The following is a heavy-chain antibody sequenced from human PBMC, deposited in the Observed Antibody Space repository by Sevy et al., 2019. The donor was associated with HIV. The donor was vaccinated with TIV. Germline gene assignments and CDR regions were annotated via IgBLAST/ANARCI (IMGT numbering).Heavy chain of an antibody. J-gene: IGHJ4*02. V-gene: IGHV3-30-3*01. D-gene: IGHD3-3*01. Sequence: GGSLRLSCAASGFTFSSYAMHWVRQAPGKGLEWVAVISYDGSNKYYADSVKGRFTISSDNSKNTLYLQMNSLRAEDTAVYYCAQGAIFGVVTQPDFDYWGQGTLVTVSS. CDR1: GFTFSSYA. CDR3: AQGAIFGVVTQPDFDY. CDR2: ISYDGSNK.